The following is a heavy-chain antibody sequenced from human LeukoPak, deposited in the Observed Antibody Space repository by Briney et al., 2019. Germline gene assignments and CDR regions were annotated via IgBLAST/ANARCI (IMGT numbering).Heavy chain of an antibody. D-gene: IGHD5-18*01. CDR3: ARGTGYSYGSVGY. J-gene: IGHJ4*02. CDR2: INPNSGGT. V-gene: IGHV1-2*04. Sequence: WINPNSGGTNYAQKFQGWVTMTRDTSISTAYMELSRLRSDDTAVYYCARGTGYSYGSVGYWGQGTLVTVSS.